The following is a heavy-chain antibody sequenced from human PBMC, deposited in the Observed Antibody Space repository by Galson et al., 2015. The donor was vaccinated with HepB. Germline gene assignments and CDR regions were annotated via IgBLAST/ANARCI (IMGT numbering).Heavy chain of an antibody. J-gene: IGHJ4*02. Sequence: SLRLSCAASGFTFANFAMSWVRQAPGKGLEWVSGVGGSGNFAYYGASVKGRFAISRDNSKNTLYLQMNSLRAEDTAIYYCAKCSGSSSVVGLDYWGQGSLVTVSS. CDR3: AKCSGSSSVVGLDY. CDR1: GFTFANFA. V-gene: IGHV3-23*01. D-gene: IGHD6-13*01. CDR2: VGGSGNFA.